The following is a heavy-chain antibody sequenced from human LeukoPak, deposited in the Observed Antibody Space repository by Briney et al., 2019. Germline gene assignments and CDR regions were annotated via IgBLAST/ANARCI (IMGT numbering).Heavy chain of an antibody. V-gene: IGHV4-31*03. CDR3: ARGVRWLQLSYFDY. D-gene: IGHD5-24*01. CDR1: SGSISSGVYY. CDR2: IYYSGST. Sequence: SQTLSLTCPVSSGSISSGVYYWSSIRQHRGRGLECIVYIYYSGSTYYNPSLKSRVTISVDTSKNQFSLKLSSVTAADTAVYYCARGVRWLQLSYFDYWGQGTLVTVSS. J-gene: IGHJ4*02.